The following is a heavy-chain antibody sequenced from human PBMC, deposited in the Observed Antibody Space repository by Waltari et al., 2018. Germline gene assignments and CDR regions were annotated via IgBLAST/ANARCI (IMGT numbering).Heavy chain of an antibody. CDR2: IKQDGREK. Sequence: EVQLVESGGGLVQPGGSLRLSCAASGFTFSSYWMSWVRQAPGKGLEWVANIKQDGREKYYVDSAKGRFTISRDNAKNSLYLQMNSLRAEDTAVYYCAREFRFLEYFDYWGQGTLVTVSS. V-gene: IGHV3-7*01. CDR3: AREFRFLEYFDY. D-gene: IGHD3-3*01. CDR1: GFTFSSYW. J-gene: IGHJ4*02.